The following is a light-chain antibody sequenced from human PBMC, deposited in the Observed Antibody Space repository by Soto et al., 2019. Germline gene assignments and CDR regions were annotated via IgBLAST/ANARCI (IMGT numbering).Light chain of an antibody. CDR2: DAS. J-gene: IGKJ5*01. CDR1: QSVSSH. Sequence: EIVLTQSPATLSLSPGERATLSCRASQSVSSHLAWFQQRPGQAPRXLIYDASNRATGIPARFSGRGSGTDFTLTISSLEPEDFAVYYCQQRSSAITFGQGTRLEI. V-gene: IGKV3-11*01. CDR3: QQRSSAIT.